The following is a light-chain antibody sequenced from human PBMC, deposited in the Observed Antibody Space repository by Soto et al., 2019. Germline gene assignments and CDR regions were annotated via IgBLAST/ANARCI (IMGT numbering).Light chain of an antibody. Sequence: DMVMTQSPESLAVSLGERATINCKSSQSVLYSSNNENYLAWYQQKPGQPPKLLIYWASTRESGVPDRFSGSGSGTDFTLTISSLQAEDVAVYYCQQYYSTLSWTFGQGTNVDIK. J-gene: IGKJ1*01. V-gene: IGKV4-1*01. CDR2: WAS. CDR1: QSVLYSSNNENY. CDR3: QQYYSTLSWT.